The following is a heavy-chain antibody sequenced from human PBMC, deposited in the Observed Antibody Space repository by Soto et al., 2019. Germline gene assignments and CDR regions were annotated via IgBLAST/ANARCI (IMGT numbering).Heavy chain of an antibody. D-gene: IGHD4-17*01. V-gene: IGHV4-59*01. Sequence: SETLSLTCTFSAASFSKFYWSWIRQPPGKGLEWIGNIYYTGSTKYNPSLKSRVTLSLGTSRNQLSLKLTPVTAADTAVYYCTRVGGYYGDYPNFDYWGPGTLVTVSS. CDR1: AASFSKFY. CDR2: IYYTGST. J-gene: IGHJ4*02. CDR3: TRVGGYYGDYPNFDY.